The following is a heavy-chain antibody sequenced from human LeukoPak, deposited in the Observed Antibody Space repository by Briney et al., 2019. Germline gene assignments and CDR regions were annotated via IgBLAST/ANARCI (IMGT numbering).Heavy chain of an antibody. J-gene: IGHJ3*02. Sequence: KPSETLSLTCAVYGGSFSGYYWSWIRQPPGKGLEWIGEINHSGSTNYNPSLKSRVTISVDTSKNQFSLKLSSVTAADTAVYYCARVVELWWLDRVGSSDNFLIDIWGQGTMVTVSS. CDR3: ARVVELWWLDRVGSSDNFLIDI. CDR1: GGSFSGYY. D-gene: IGHD6-19*01. CDR2: INHSGST. V-gene: IGHV4-34*01.